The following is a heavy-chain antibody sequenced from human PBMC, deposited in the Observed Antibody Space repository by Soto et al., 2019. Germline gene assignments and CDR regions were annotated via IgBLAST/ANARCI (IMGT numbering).Heavy chain of an antibody. J-gene: IGHJ3*02. V-gene: IGHV1-46*01. CDR3: ARGRYGAGDAFDI. Sequence: QVQLVQSGAEVKKPGASVKISCKASGYTFTRYYLHWVRQAPGQGPEWMGIINPTGGSTDYAQNLPGRVTMTRDTSTSTVYMELSSLTSDDTAVFYCARGRYGAGDAFDIWGQGTMVTVSS. D-gene: IGHD4-17*01. CDR2: INPTGGST. CDR1: GYTFTRYY.